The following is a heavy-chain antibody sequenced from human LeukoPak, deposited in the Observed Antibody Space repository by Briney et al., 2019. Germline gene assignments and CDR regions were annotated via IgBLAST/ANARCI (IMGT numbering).Heavy chain of an antibody. CDR2: TYYRSKWYN. CDR3: ARLSSGAGGDFDC. J-gene: IGHJ4*02. CDR1: GDIVSSNSAA. V-gene: IGHV6-1*01. Sequence: SQTLSLTCAISGDIVSSNSAAWNWVRQSPSRGLEWLGRTYYRSKWYNNYALSVKSRITIKPDTSKNQFSLQLNSVTPEDTAVYYCARLSSGAGGDFDCWGQGTPVTVSS. D-gene: IGHD6-19*01.